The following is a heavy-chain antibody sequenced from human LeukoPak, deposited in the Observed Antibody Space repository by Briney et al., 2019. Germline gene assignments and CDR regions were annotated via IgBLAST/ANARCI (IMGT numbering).Heavy chain of an antibody. Sequence: SETLSLTCTVSGGSISSSSYYWGWIRQPPGKGLEWIGSIHYSGSTYYNPSLKSRVTISVDTSNNQFSLKLSSVTAADTAVYYCARPQGSHIAARQWDYWGQGALVTVSS. CDR2: IHYSGST. V-gene: IGHV4-39*01. J-gene: IGHJ4*02. CDR1: GGSISSSSYY. D-gene: IGHD6-6*01. CDR3: ARPQGSHIAARQWDY.